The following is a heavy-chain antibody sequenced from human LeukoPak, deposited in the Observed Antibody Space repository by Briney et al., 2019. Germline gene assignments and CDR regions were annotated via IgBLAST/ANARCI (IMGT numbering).Heavy chain of an antibody. D-gene: IGHD1-26*01. V-gene: IGHV3-23*01. Sequence: GGSLRLSCAASGFTFSTFAMIWVRQPPGKGLEWVSSIFPSGGEIHYADSVKGRFTISRDNSKNTLYLQMNSLRADDTAVYYCAKEYSGSFSPFPSYFDYWGQGTLVTVSS. CDR2: IFPSGGEI. CDR3: AKEYSGSFSPFPSYFDY. CDR1: GFTFSTFA. J-gene: IGHJ4*02.